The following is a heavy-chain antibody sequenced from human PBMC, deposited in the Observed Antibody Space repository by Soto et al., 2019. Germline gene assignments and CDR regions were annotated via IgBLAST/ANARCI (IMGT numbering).Heavy chain of an antibody. V-gene: IGHV3-23*01. J-gene: IGHJ4*02. D-gene: IGHD3-22*01. CDR1: GFTFSSYA. CDR2: ISGSGGST. CDR3: AKESHLLPYNFDY. Sequence: EVQLLESGGGLVQPGGSLRLSCAASGFTFSSYATSWVRQAPGTGLEWVSGISGSGGSTYYADSVKGRFTISRDNAKNPLFLQMNSMRAEDTAVDYCAKESHLLPYNFDYWGQGPLVTVCS.